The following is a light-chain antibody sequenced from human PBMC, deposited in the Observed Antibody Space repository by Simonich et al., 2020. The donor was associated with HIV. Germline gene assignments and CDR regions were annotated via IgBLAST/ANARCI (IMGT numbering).Light chain of an antibody. CDR3: QQYYSTPLT. CDR1: QSVLYSSNNQNY. CDR2: WAS. V-gene: IGKV4-1*01. J-gene: IGKJ1*01. Sequence: DIVMTQSPDSLAVSLGERATINCKYSQSVLYSSNNQNYLAGYQQKPGQPPKLLIYWASTREAGVPDRFSGSGSGTDFTLTISSLQAEDVAVYYCQQYYSTPLTFGQGTKVEIK.